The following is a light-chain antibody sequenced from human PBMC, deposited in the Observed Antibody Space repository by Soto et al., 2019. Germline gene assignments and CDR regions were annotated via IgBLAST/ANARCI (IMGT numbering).Light chain of an antibody. V-gene: IGKV1-8*01. CDR2: AAS. CDR3: QQYYSYPLT. Sequence: AIRMTQSPSSLSASIGDRFTITCRASQGINSYLAWYQQKPGKAPKLLIYAASTLQSGVPSRFSGSGSGTDFTLTISCLQSEDFATYYCQQYYSYPLTFGGGTKVDI. J-gene: IGKJ4*01. CDR1: QGINSY.